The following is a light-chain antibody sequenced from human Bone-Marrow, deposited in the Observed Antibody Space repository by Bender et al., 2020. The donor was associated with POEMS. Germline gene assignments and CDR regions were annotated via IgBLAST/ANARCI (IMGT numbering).Light chain of an antibody. CDR3: AVWDDSLNGWV. CDR2: SSH. CDR1: SSNIGAHA. J-gene: IGLJ3*02. V-gene: IGLV1-44*01. Sequence: TISCSGGSSNIGAHAVNWYQHLPGTAPKLLLYSSHRRPSEVPDRFSGSRSGTSASLAISGLQSEDEADYYCAVWDDSLNGWVFDGGTKLTVL.